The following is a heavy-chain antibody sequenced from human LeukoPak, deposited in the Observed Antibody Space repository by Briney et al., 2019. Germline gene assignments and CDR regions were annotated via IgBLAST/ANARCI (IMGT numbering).Heavy chain of an antibody. CDR1: GYTFTTYP. Sequence: ASVKVSCKTSGYTFTTYPMNWVRQAPGQGLEWIGWIGTNTGTPTYAQGFTGRFVFSLDTSVSTAYLQINTLKAEDTAVYYCARGPQPTDYWGQGTLVTVSS. V-gene: IGHV7-4-1*02. J-gene: IGHJ4*02. CDR3: ARGPQPTDY. D-gene: IGHD5-18*01. CDR2: IGTNTGTP.